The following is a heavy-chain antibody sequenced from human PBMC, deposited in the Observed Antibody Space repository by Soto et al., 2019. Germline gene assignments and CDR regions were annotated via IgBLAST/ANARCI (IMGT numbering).Heavy chain of an antibody. J-gene: IGHJ4*02. CDR2: ISSSGSTT. D-gene: IGHD5-12*01. V-gene: IGHV3-48*02. Sequence: EMQLVESGGGLAQPGGSLRLSCGASGFIFSSYSMGWVRQAPGKGLDWIAYISSSGSTTHYADSVKGRFTIHRDNGENLLDLQMHSLRDEDTAVYYCARAGESGGGYNRGFDFWGQGTLVTVSS. CDR1: GFIFSSYS. CDR3: ARAGESGGGYNRGFDF.